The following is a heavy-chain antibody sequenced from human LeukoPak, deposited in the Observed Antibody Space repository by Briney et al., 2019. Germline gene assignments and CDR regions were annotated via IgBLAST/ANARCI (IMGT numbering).Heavy chain of an antibody. Sequence: GGSLRLSCAASGFTFSSYRMTWVRQAPGKGLEWVSTIDGSSNYIYYADSVKGRFSISRDNAKNSLSLQMNSLRAEDTAVYYCARAGSYRFDYWGQGTLVTVSS. D-gene: IGHD1-26*01. CDR2: IDGSSNYI. CDR3: ARAGSYRFDY. J-gene: IGHJ4*02. V-gene: IGHV3-21*01. CDR1: GFTFSSYR.